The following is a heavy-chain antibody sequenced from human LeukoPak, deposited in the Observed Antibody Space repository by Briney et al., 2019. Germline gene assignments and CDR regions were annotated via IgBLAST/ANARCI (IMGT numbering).Heavy chain of an antibody. Sequence: SETLSLTCAVYGGSFSGYYWSWIRRPPGKGLEWIGEINHSGSTNYNPSLKSRVTISVDTSKNQFSLKLSSVTAADTAVYYCAREGYGGYGMDVWGQGTTVTVSS. CDR3: AREGYGGYGMDV. CDR2: INHSGST. V-gene: IGHV4-34*01. D-gene: IGHD1-26*01. J-gene: IGHJ6*02. CDR1: GGSFSGYY.